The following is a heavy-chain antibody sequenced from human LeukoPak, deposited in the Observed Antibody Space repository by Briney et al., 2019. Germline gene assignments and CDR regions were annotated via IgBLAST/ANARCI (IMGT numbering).Heavy chain of an antibody. J-gene: IGHJ6*03. V-gene: IGHV3-7*01. CDR1: GFTFSSYW. Sequence: GGSLRLSCAASGFTFSSYWMSWARQAPGKGLEWVANINHDENEKYYVDSMKGRFTISRDNAKKSVYLQMNSLRAEDTAVYYCARGRRRVAVAGTYYYYYYMDVWGKGTTVTVSS. CDR2: INHDENEK. CDR3: ARGRRRVAVAGTYYYYYYMDV. D-gene: IGHD6-19*01.